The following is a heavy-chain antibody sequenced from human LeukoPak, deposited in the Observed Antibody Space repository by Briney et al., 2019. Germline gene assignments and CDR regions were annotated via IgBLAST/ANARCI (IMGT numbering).Heavy chain of an antibody. D-gene: IGHD2-21*01. J-gene: IGHJ6*03. V-gene: IGHV3-48*01. CDR1: GFTFSSYA. Sequence: GGSLRLSCAASGFTFSSYAMHWVRQAPGTGLEWISYISGGAGTMYYASSVKGRFTISRDNAKNSLYLQLNSLRAEDTAVYYCARDVIMDVWGKGTTVTVSS. CDR3: ARDVIMDV. CDR2: ISGGAGTM.